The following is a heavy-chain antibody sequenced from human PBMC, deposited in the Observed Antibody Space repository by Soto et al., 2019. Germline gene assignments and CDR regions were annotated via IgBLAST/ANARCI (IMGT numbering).Heavy chain of an antibody. Sequence: GGSLRLSCAASGFTFSDYYMSWIRQAPGKGLEWVSYISSSGSTIYYADSVKGRFTISRDNAKNSLYLQMNSLRAEDTAVYYCARVPQYWGYNWNYVWYFDLWGRGTLVTVSS. CDR2: ISSSGSTI. V-gene: IGHV3-11*01. J-gene: IGHJ2*01. CDR1: GFTFSDYY. CDR3: ARVPQYWGYNWNYVWYFDL. D-gene: IGHD1-7*01.